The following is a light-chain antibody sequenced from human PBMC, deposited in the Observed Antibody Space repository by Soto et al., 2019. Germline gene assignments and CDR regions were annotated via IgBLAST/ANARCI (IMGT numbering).Light chain of an antibody. CDR3: QQYGGSPIT. J-gene: IGKJ5*01. Sequence: GLTQPPSTLSLSPGERATLSCRASQSVFNNHIGWYQQKTGQAPRLLISGASMRASGVPVRFIGSGSGTDFTLTITRLEPEDFAVYYCQQYGGSPITFGLGRRREIK. CDR1: QSVFNNH. V-gene: IGKV3-20*01. CDR2: GAS.